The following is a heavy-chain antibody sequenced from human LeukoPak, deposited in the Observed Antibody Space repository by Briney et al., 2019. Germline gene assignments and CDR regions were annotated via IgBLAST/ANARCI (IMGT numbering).Heavy chain of an antibody. J-gene: IGHJ6*02. V-gene: IGHV1-2*04. CDR3: ARGLYYGDYYYYYGMDV. Sequence: ASVKVSCKASGYTFTGYYMHWVRQAPGQGLEWMGWINPNSGGTNYAQKFQGWVTMTRGTSISTAYMELSRLRSDDTAVYYCARGLYYGDYYYYYGMDVWGQGTTVTVSS. D-gene: IGHD4-17*01. CDR1: GYTFTGYY. CDR2: INPNSGGT.